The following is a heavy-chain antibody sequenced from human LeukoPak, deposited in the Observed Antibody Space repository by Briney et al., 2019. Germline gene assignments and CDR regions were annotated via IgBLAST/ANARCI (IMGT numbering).Heavy chain of an antibody. CDR2: ISAYNGNT. CDR1: GYTFTSYG. D-gene: IGHD6-13*01. CDR3: ARVSSSRGAFAD. J-gene: IGHJ4*02. V-gene: IGHV1-18*01. Sequence: ASVKVSCKASGYTFTSYGISWVRQAPGQGLEWMGWISAYNGNTNYAQKLQGRVTMTTDTSTSTAYMELSSLRSEDTAVYYCARVSSSRGAFADWGQGTLVTVSS.